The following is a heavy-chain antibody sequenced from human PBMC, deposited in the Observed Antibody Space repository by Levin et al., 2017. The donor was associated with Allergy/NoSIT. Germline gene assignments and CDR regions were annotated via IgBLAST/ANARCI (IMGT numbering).Heavy chain of an antibody. Sequence: GESLKISCAASGFTFSSYTMNWVRQAPGKGLEWVSYISTSAISYADSVKGRFTISRDNAENSLYLQMNSLRAEDTAVYYCARDLDYAFDYWGQGILVTVSS. V-gene: IGHV3-48*01. CDR3: ARDLDYAFDY. J-gene: IGHJ4*02. CDR1: GFTFSSYT. D-gene: IGHD4-17*01. CDR2: ISTSAI.